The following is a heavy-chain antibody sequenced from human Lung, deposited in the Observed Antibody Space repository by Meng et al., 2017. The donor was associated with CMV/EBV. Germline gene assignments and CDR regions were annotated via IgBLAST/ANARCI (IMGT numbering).Heavy chain of an antibody. Sequence: GTLKISCAASGFTFSNYWMSWVRQAPGKGREWVANIKQDGGGRYYVDSVKGRFTLSRDNANNALYLQMNSLRAEDTAVYFCARAATDYSGSGCYYDSWGQGXLVTVSS. CDR3: ARAATDYSGSGCYYDS. CDR2: IKQDGGGR. V-gene: IGHV3-7*04. CDR1: GFTFSNYW. J-gene: IGHJ4*01. D-gene: IGHD3-10*01.